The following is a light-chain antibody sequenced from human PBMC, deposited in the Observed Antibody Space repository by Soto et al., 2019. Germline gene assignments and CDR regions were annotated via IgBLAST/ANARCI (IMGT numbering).Light chain of an antibody. Sequence: QSVLPQPASVFGSPGQSITISCTGTSSDVGGYNFVSWYQQHPGKAPKLMIYEVSNRPSGVSNRFSGSKSGNTASLTISGLQPEDEADYYCSSYTTSSTVVFGTGTKVTVL. CDR3: SSYTTSSTVV. CDR2: EVS. J-gene: IGLJ1*01. CDR1: SSDVGGYNF. V-gene: IGLV2-14*03.